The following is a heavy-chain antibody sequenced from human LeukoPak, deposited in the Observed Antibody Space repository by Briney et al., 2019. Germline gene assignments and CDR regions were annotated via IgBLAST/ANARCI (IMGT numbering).Heavy chain of an antibody. CDR2: ISSTGGSI. D-gene: IGHD4-17*01. J-gene: IGHJ4*02. CDR1: GFTFSGYA. V-gene: IGHV3-48*03. CDR3: AKSDPYGDSLIEI. Sequence: QTGGSLRLSCAASGFTFSGYAMNWVRQAPGKGLEWLSHISSTGGSIYYADSVKGRLTVSRDNAKNSLYLQMNGLRAEDTAVYYCAKSDPYGDSLIEIWGQGALVTVSS.